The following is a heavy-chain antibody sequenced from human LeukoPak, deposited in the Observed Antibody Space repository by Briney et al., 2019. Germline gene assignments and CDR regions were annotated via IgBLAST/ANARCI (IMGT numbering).Heavy chain of an antibody. J-gene: IGHJ4*02. Sequence: GGSLRLSCAASGFTFSSYAMHWVRQAPGKGLEWVAVISYDGSNKYYADSVKGRFTISRDNSKNTLYLQMNSLRAEDTAVYYCAKDLFWGATDGGDYFDYWGQGTLVTVSS. CDR1: GFTFSSYA. V-gene: IGHV3-30-3*01. CDR3: AKDLFWGATDGGDYFDY. CDR2: ISYDGSNK. D-gene: IGHD1-26*01.